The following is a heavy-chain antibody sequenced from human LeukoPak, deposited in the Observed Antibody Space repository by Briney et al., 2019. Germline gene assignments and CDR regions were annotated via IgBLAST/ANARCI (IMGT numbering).Heavy chain of an antibody. CDR3: AGSRIGYSDSSGFFDS. Sequence: SETLSLTCTXSGGSISSXXXXXXXIRQHPGXXXXXXXXIHYSGSTYYSPSLXSRVTISVDTSKNQFSLKLSSVTAADTAVYYCAGSRIGYSDSSGFFDSWGQGTLVTVSS. CDR1: GGSISSXXXX. CDR2: IHYSGST. J-gene: IGHJ4*02. V-gene: IGHV4-31*03. D-gene: IGHD3-22*01.